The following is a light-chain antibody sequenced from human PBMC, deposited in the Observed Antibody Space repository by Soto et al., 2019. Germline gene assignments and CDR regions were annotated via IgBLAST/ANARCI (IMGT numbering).Light chain of an antibody. CDR3: CSYAGSYTFV. CDR2: DVS. J-gene: IGLJ1*01. Sequence: QSVLTQPRSVSGSPGQSVTISCTGTSSDVGGYNYVSWYQQHPGKAPKLMIYDVSKRPSGVPGRFSGSKSGNTASLTISGLQAEDEAAYYCCSYAGSYTFVFGTGTKVTVL. CDR1: SSDVGGYNY. V-gene: IGLV2-11*01.